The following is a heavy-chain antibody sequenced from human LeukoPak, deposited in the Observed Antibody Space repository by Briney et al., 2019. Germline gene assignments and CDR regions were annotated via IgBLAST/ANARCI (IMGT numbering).Heavy chain of an antibody. D-gene: IGHD3-10*01. CDR2: IWYDGSNE. J-gene: IGHJ4*02. CDR1: GFIFSNYG. CDR3: AKASWFGELFPQGY. Sequence: GGSLRLSCVASGFIFSNYGMHWVRQAPGKGLEWVAVIWYDGSNEYYADSVKGRFTISRDNSKNTLYLQMNSLRAEDTAVYYCAKASWFGELFPQGYWGQGTLVTVSS. V-gene: IGHV3-30*02.